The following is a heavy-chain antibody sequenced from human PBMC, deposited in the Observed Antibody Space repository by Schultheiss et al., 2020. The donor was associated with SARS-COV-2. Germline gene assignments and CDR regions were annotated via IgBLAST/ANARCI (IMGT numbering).Heavy chain of an antibody. J-gene: IGHJ3*02. CDR3: ATSRTSDAFDI. CDR1: GYSFTSYW. Sequence: GGSLRLSCKGSGYSFTSYWIGWVRQMPGKGLVWMGIIYPCDSDTRYSPSFQGQVTISADKSISTAYLQWSSLKASDTAMYYCATSRTSDAFDIWGQGTMVTVSS. D-gene: IGHD2-8*01. CDR2: IYPCDSDT. V-gene: IGHV5-51*01.